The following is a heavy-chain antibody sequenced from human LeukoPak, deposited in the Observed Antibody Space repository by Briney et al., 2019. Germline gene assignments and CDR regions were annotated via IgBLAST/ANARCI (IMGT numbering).Heavy chain of an antibody. V-gene: IGHV3-23*01. CDR3: ANEEIPNDN. J-gene: IGHJ1*01. D-gene: IGHD2-2*02. CDR2: ISIRGDKT. CDR1: GFAFDNHA. Sequence: PGGSLRLSCAVSGFAFDNHAMTWVRQAPGKGLEWVSGISIRGDKTYYADSVEGRFTISIDNSKSTLYLQMNSLRAEDTAMYYCANEEIPNDNWGQGTLVTVSS.